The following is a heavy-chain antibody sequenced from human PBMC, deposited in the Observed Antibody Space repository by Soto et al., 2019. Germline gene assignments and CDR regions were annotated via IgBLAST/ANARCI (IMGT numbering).Heavy chain of an antibody. J-gene: IGHJ3*02. Sequence: GGSLRLSCAASGFTVSSNYVSWVRQAPGKGLEWVSVIYSGGSTYYADSVKGRFTISRDNSKNTLYLQMSSLRAEDTAVYYCAREGERPRAFDIWGQGAMVTVSS. CDR1: GFTVSSNY. D-gene: IGHD3-10*01. CDR3: AREGERPRAFDI. CDR2: IYSGGST. V-gene: IGHV3-66*01.